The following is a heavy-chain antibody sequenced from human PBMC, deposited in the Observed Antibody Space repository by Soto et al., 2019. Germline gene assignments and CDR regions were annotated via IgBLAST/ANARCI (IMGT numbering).Heavy chain of an antibody. V-gene: IGHV3-33*06. Sequence: GGSLRLSCAASGFTFSSYGMHWVRQAPGKGLEWVAVIWYDGSNKYYADSVKGRFTISRDNSKNTLYLQMNSLRAEDTAVYYCAKRGSSSWYVDYWGQGTLVTVSS. D-gene: IGHD6-13*01. CDR3: AKRGSSSWYVDY. CDR2: IWYDGSNK. CDR1: GFTFSSYG. J-gene: IGHJ4*02.